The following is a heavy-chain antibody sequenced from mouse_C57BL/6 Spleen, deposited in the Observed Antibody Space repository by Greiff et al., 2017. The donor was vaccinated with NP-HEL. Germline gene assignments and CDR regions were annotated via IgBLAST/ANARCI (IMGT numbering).Heavy chain of an antibody. CDR1: GYTFTSYG. J-gene: IGHJ1*03. CDR2: IYPRSGNT. V-gene: IGHV1-81*01. D-gene: IGHD1-1*01. Sequence: VQLQQSGAELARPGASVKLSCKASGYTFTSYGISWVKQRTGQGLEWIGEIYPRSGNTYYNEKFKGKATLTADKSSSTAYMELRSLTSEDSAVYFCANYYGSSDWYFDGWGTGTTVTVAS. CDR3: ANYYGSSDWYFDG.